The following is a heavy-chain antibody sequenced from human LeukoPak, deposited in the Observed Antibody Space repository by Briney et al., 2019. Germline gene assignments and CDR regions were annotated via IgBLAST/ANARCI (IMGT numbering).Heavy chain of an antibody. Sequence: GGSLRLSCAASGFTFSTYAMSWVRQAPGKGLEWVSAISGSGGNTYYADSVKGRSTISRDNSKDTLYLQMNSLRAEDTALYFCASLTGDYRGDWFDPWGQGTLVTVSS. CDR1: GFTFSTYA. J-gene: IGHJ5*02. CDR2: ISGSGGNT. CDR3: ASLTGDYRGDWFDP. D-gene: IGHD4-11*01. V-gene: IGHV3-23*01.